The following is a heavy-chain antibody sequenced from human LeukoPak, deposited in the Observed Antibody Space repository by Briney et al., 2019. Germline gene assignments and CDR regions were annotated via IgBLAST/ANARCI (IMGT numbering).Heavy chain of an antibody. CDR1: GGTFSSYA. CDR2: IIPIFGTA. D-gene: IGHD3-22*01. V-gene: IGHV1-69*13. J-gene: IGHJ6*02. CDR3: ARGVVITYYYYGMDV. Sequence: ASVKVSCKASGGTFSSYAISWVRQAPGQGLEWMGGIIPIFGTANYAQKFQGRVTITADESASTAYMELSSLRSEDTAVYYCARGVVITYYYYGMDVWGQGTTVTVSS.